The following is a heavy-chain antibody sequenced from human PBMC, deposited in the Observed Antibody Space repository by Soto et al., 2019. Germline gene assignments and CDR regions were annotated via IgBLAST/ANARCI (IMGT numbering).Heavy chain of an antibody. CDR3: ATRGEN. CDR2: ISYDGSNQ. D-gene: IGHD3-16*01. Sequence: QVQLVESGGGVVQPGRSLRLSCAASGFTFSSYAMYWVRQAPGKGLEWVSIISYDGSNQYYADSVKGRFIISRDNSKNTLYLQMNSLRAEDTAVYYCATRGENWGQGTLVTVSS. J-gene: IGHJ4*02. CDR1: GFTFSSYA. V-gene: IGHV3-30-3*01.